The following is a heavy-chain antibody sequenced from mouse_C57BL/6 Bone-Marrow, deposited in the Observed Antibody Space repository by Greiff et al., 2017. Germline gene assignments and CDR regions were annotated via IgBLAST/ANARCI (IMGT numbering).Heavy chain of an antibody. CDR2: IDPSDSYT. V-gene: IGHV1-59*01. CDR3: ASGIYYDYDEDFDY. CDR1: GYTFTSYW. J-gene: IGHJ2*01. D-gene: IGHD2-4*01. Sequence: QVQLQQSGAELVRPGTSVKLSCKASGYTFTSYWMHWVKQRPGQGLEWIGVIDPSDSYTNYNQKFKGKATLTVDTSSSTAYMQLSSLTSEYSAVYYCASGIYYDYDEDFDYWGQGTTLTVSS.